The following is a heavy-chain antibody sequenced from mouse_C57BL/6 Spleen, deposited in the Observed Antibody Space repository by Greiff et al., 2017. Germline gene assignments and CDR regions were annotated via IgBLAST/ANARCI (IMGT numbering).Heavy chain of an antibody. D-gene: IGHD2-3*01. Sequence: QVQLQQSGAELVKPGASVKISCKASGYAFSSYWMNWVKQRPGKGLEWIGQIYPGDGDTNYNGKFKGKATLTADKSSSTAYMQLRSLTSEDSAVYFCARRGSWLLSHFDYWGQGTTLTVSS. CDR3: ARRGSWLLSHFDY. V-gene: IGHV1-80*01. J-gene: IGHJ2*01. CDR1: GYAFSSYW. CDR2: IYPGDGDT.